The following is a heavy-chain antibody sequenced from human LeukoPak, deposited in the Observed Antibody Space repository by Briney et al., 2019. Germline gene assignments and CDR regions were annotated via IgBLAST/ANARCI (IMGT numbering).Heavy chain of an antibody. CDR3: ASSGSESSGWYPAEYFQH. J-gene: IGHJ1*01. V-gene: IGHV1-2*02. CDR2: INPNSGGT. CDR1: GYTFTGYY. Sequence: GASVKVSCKASGYTFTGYYMHWVRQAPGQGLEWMGWINPNSGGTNYAQKFQGRVTMTRDTSISTAYMELSRLRSDDTAVYYCASSGSESSGWYPAEYFQHWGQGTLVTVSS. D-gene: IGHD6-19*01.